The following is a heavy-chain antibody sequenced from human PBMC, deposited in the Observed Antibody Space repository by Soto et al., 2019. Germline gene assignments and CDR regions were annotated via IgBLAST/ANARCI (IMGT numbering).Heavy chain of an antibody. CDR2: ISSSSSYI. Sequence: EVQLVESGGGLVKPGGSLRLSCAASGFTFSSYSMNWVRQAPGKGLEWVSSISSSSSYIYYADSVKGRFTISRDNAKNSLYLQMKSLRDEDTAVYYCARDLSIAAEIEWFDRWGQGTLVTVSS. V-gene: IGHV3-21*01. CDR3: ARDLSIAAEIEWFDR. D-gene: IGHD6-13*01. CDR1: GFTFSSYS. J-gene: IGHJ5*02.